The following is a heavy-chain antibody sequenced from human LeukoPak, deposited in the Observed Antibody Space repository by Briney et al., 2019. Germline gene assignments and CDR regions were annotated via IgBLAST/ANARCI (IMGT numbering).Heavy chain of an antibody. J-gene: IGHJ4*02. D-gene: IGHD1-26*01. CDR2: ISSSGSTI. V-gene: IGHV3-48*03. CDR3: ARDHEWERGVFDY. CDR1: GFTFSSYE. Sequence: GGSLRLSCAASGFTFSSYEMNWVRQAPGKGLEWASYISSSGSTIYYADSVKGRFTISRDNAKNSLYLQMNSLRAEDTAVYYCARDHEWERGVFDYWGQGTLVTVSS.